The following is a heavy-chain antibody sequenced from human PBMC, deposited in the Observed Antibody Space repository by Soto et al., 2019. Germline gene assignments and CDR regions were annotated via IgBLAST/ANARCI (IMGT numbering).Heavy chain of an antibody. V-gene: IGHV1-18*01. J-gene: IGHJ4*02. CDR3: ARYSYSCSGECPYYIDY. CDR1: GYTFINYG. CDR2: ISLRNHNI. Sequence: SVKVSCKTSGYTFINYGIRWVRQAPGQGLEWMGLISLRNHNINYAQKFQDRLTVTTDTSTTSIYMEVGSLRSEDTAVYYCARYSYSCSGECPYYIDYWGQGPLVTVYS. D-gene: IGHD2-15*01.